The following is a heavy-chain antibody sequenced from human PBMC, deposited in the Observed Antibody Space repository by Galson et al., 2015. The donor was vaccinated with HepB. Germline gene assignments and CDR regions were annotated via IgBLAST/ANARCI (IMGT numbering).Heavy chain of an antibody. J-gene: IGHJ4*02. Sequence: SLRLSCAASGFSFTRYAMTWVRQAPGKGLEWVSGITSAGSNSYYTDSVKGRFTVSRDNSKNTLWLQLNSLRAEDTAMYFCAKDGIMVANNPYHFHDWGQGTLVTVAS. CDR2: ITSAGSNS. D-gene: IGHD2-15*01. CDR3: AKDGIMVANNPYHFHD. CDR1: GFSFTRYA. V-gene: IGHV3-23*01.